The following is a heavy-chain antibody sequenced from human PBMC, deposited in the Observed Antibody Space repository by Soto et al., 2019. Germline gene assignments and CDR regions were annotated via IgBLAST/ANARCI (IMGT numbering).Heavy chain of an antibody. CDR1: GYTFTSYG. CDR3: AGVSSSWPLYYGMDV. CDR2: ISAYNGNT. Sequence: QVQLVQSGAEVKKPGASVKVSCKASGYTFTSYGISWVRQAPGQGLEWMGWISAYNGNTNYAQKLQGRVTMTTDTTPSTAYMELRSLRSDDTAVYYCAGVSSSWPLYYGMDVWGQGTTVTVSS. J-gene: IGHJ6*02. D-gene: IGHD6-13*01. V-gene: IGHV1-18*04.